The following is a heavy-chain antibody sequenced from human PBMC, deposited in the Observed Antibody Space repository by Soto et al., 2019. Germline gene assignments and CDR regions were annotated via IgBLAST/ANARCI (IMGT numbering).Heavy chain of an antibody. Sequence: PGGSLRLSCAASGFTFSSYAMTWVRQAPGKGLEWVSAISGSGGSTYYADSVKGQFTISRDNSKNTLYLQMNSLRAEDTAVYYCARAPFQPPFPNYYFDYWGQGTLVTVSS. D-gene: IGHD1-7*01. CDR3: ARAPFQPPFPNYYFDY. V-gene: IGHV3-23*01. CDR2: ISGSGGST. CDR1: GFTFSSYA. J-gene: IGHJ4*02.